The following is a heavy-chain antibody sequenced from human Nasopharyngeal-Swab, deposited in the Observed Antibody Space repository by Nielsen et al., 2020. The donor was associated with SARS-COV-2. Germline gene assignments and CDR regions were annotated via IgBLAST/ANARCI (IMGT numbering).Heavy chain of an antibody. Sequence: GGSLRLSCAASGFTFSSYAMSWVRQAPGKGLEWDSAISGSGGSTYYADSVKGRFTISRDNSKNTLYLQMNSLRAEDTAVYYCAKDRVGARWLQLLGAFDIWGQGTMVTVSS. V-gene: IGHV3-23*01. CDR3: AKDRVGARWLQLLGAFDI. J-gene: IGHJ3*02. D-gene: IGHD5-24*01. CDR1: GFTFSSYA. CDR2: ISGSGGST.